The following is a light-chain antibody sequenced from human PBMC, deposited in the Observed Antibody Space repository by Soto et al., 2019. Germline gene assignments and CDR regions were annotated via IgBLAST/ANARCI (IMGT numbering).Light chain of an antibody. Sequence: IVLTQSPGTLSLSAGDRATLSCRASHSFGDTYLAWYQQKSGQAPRLLIYGASTRAAGIPDRFSGSGSGTDFTLTISRLEPEDFAVYYCKQYGVSPFTFGPGTTVEI. V-gene: IGKV3-20*01. CDR2: GAS. CDR1: HSFGDTY. J-gene: IGKJ3*01. CDR3: KQYGVSPFT.